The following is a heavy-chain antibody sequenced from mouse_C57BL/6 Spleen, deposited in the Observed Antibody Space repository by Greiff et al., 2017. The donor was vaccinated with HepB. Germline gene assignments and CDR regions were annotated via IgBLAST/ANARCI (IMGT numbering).Heavy chain of an antibody. CDR1: GYTFTSYW. D-gene: IGHD4-1*01. CDR2: IDPSDSYT. CDR3: ARSGVGPAWFAY. Sequence: QVHVKQSGAELVKPGASVKLSCKASGYTFTSYWMQWVKQRPGQGLEWIGEIDPSDSYTNYNQKFKGKATLTVDTSSSTAYMQLSSLTSEDSAVYYCARSGVGPAWFAYWGQGTLVTVSA. V-gene: IGHV1-50*01. J-gene: IGHJ3*01.